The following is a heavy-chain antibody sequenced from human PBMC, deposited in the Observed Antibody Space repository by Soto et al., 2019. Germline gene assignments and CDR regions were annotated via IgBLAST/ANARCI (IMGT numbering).Heavy chain of an antibody. V-gene: IGHV5-51*01. CDR1: GYTFTNHW. Sequence: PGESLKISCKGFGYTFTNHWIGWVRQMPGKGLEWMGMIYPDDSDTRYSPSFQGQVTISANKSISIAYLQWSSLKASDTAMYYCARRKDYSKGLYYYDLDVWGQGTTVTVSS. CDR2: IYPDDSDT. J-gene: IGHJ6*02. CDR3: ARRKDYSKGLYYYDLDV. D-gene: IGHD4-4*01.